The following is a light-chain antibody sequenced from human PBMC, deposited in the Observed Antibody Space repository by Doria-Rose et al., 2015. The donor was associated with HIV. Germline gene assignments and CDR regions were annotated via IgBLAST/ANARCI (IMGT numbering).Light chain of an antibody. CDR3: HQYGTSWT. CDR2: DGS. CDR1: QSFSSTY. J-gene: IGKJ1*01. V-gene: IGKV3-20*01. Sequence: TQSPGTLSLSPGERATLSCRAGQSFSSTYLDWYQQKPGQAPSLLIYDGSISATGIPDSISASGSGTDFTLTINRLEPEDFALYYCHQYGTSWTFGQGTKVEI.